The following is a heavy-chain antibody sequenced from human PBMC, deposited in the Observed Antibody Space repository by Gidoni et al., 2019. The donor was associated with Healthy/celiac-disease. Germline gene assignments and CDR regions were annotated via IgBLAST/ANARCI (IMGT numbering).Heavy chain of an antibody. CDR3: ARREYDFWRGYAPTSRDVSDY. Sequence: QLQPQEPRPGLVNPSETLSLTCTVSGGSISSSSYYWGWIRQPPGTGLEWMGSIYYSGSTYYNPSLKSRVTISVDTSKNQCALKLSYVTAADTAVYYGARREYDFWRGYAPTSRDVSDYWGQGTLVTVSS. J-gene: IGHJ4*02. CDR2: IYYSGST. V-gene: IGHV4-39*01. D-gene: IGHD3-3*01. CDR1: GGSISSSSYY.